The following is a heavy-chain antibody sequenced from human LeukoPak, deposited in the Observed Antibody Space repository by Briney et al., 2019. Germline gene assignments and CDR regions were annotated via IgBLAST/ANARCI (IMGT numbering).Heavy chain of an antibody. V-gene: IGHV3-21*01. D-gene: IGHD1-26*01. J-gene: IGHJ3*02. Sequence: GGSLRLSCAASGFTFSSYSMNWVRQAPGKGLEWVSSISSSSSYIYYADSVKGRFTISRDNAKNSLYLQMNSLRAEDTAVYYCARDAGSSPGTNAFDIWGQGTMVTVSS. CDR1: GFTFSSYS. CDR2: ISSSSSYI. CDR3: ARDAGSSPGTNAFDI.